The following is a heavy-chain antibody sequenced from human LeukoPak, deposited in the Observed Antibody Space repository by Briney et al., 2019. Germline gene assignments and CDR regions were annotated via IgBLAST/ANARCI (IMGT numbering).Heavy chain of an antibody. CDR3: ARDTEQRIDAFDI. CDR1: GGSISSGAYY. J-gene: IGHJ3*02. Sequence: SETLSLTCAVSGGSISSGAYYWSWIRQHPGKGLEWIGYIYYSGSTYYNPSLKSRVTISVDTSKNQFPLNLSSVTAADTAVYYCARDTEQRIDAFDIWGQGTMVTVSS. CDR2: IYYSGST. V-gene: IGHV4-31*11. D-gene: IGHD6-25*01.